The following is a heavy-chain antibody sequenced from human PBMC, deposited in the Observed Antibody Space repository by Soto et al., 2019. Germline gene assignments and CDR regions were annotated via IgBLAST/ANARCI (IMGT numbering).Heavy chain of an antibody. J-gene: IGHJ6*02. CDR3: ASNLYANYYGMDV. CDR2: ISYDGSNK. Sequence: QVQLVESGGGVVQPGRSLRLSCAASGFTFSSYAMHWVRQAPGKGLEWVAVISYDGSNKYYADSLKGRFTISRDNSKNTLYLQMNSLRAEDTAVYYCASNLYANYYGMDVWGQGTTVTVSS. V-gene: IGHV3-30-3*01. D-gene: IGHD2-8*01. CDR1: GFTFSSYA.